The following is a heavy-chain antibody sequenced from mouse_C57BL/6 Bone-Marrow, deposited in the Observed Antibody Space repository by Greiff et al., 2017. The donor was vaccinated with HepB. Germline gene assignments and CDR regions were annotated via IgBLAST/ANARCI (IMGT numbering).Heavy chain of an antibody. D-gene: IGHD1-1*01. CDR1: GFTFSSYG. J-gene: IGHJ2*01. CDR3: ARIYYYGSSYGYFDY. CDR2: ISSGGSYT. V-gene: IGHV5-6*01. Sequence: EVQVVESGGDLVKPGGSLKLSCAASGFTFSSYGMSWVRQTPDKRLEWVATISSGGSYTYYPDSVKGRFTISRDNAKNTLYLQMSSLKSEDTAMYYCARIYYYGSSYGYFDYWGQGTTLTVSS.